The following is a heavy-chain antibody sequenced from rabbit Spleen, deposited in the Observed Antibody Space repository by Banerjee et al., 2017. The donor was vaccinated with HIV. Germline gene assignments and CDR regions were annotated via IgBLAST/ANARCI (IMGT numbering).Heavy chain of an antibody. CDR2: IDPVFGIT. J-gene: IGHJ4*01. Sequence: QEQLVESGGGLVQPEGSLTLTCTASGFSFSSGGDMCWVRQAPGKGLEWIGCIDPVFGITYYANWVNGRFSISRENAQNTVFLQMTSLTAADTATYFCARDGAGGSYFALWGQGTLVTVS. V-gene: IGHV1S47*01. D-gene: IGHD8-1*01. CDR1: GFSFSSGG. CDR3: ARDGAGGSYFAL.